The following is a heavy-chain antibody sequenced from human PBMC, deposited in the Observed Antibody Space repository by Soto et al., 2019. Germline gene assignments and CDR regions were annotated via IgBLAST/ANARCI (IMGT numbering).Heavy chain of an antibody. CDR2: IYSSGST. J-gene: IGHJ4*01. V-gene: IGHV4-59*01. CDR1: GGSITSYY. Sequence: QVQLQESGPGLVKPSETLSLTCSVSGGSITSYYCSWIRQPPGKGLEWIGSIYSSGSTNYNPSLQSRLIISVDTSRNQFSLKLNSVTTADTALYFCARGLTGSPVPGEYWGHGSLVTVSS. D-gene: IGHD3-16*01. CDR3: ARGLTGSPVPGEY.